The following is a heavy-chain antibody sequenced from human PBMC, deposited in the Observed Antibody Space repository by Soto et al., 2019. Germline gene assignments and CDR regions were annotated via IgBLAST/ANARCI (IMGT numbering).Heavy chain of an antibody. CDR3: ARSSFGSRGAFDI. D-gene: IGHD3-10*01. CDR2: ITPFNGNT. J-gene: IGHJ3*02. V-gene: IGHV1-45*02. Sequence: QMQLVQSGAEVKKTGSSVKVSCKASGYTFTYRYLHWVRQAPGQALEWMGWITPFNGNTNYAQKLQGRVTITRDRSISTAYMKLSSLSSEDTAMYDCARSSFGSRGAFDIWGQGTMVTVSS. CDR1: GYTFTYRY.